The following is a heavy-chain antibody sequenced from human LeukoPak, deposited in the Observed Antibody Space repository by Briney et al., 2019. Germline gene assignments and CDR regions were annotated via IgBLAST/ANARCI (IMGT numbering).Heavy chain of an antibody. J-gene: IGHJ4*02. CDR1: GGTFSSYA. D-gene: IGHD5-12*01. CDR2: IIPIFGTA. Sequence: SVKVSCKASGGTFSSYAISWVRQAPGQGLEWMGGIIPIFGTANYAQKFQGRVTITADKSTSTAYMELSSLRSEDTAVYYCARGIRGYSGYADYWGQGTLVTVSS. V-gene: IGHV1-69*06. CDR3: ARGIRGYSGYADY.